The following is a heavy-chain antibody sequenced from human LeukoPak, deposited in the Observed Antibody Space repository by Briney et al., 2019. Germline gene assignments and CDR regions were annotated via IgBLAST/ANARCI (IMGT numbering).Heavy chain of an antibody. J-gene: IGHJ3*02. V-gene: IGHV4-59*08. CDR3: ARHVHGSKARAFDI. D-gene: IGHD4-23*01. Sequence: SETLSLTCTVSGGSISSYYWSWIRQPPGKGLEWIGYIYYSGSTNYNPSLKSRVTISVDTSKNQFSLKLSSVTAADTAVYYCARHVHGSKARAFDIWGQGTMVTVSS. CDR2: IYYSGST. CDR1: GGSISSYY.